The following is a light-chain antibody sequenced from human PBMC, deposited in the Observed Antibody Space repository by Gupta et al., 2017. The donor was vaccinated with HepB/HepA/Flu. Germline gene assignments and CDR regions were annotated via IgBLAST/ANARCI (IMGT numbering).Light chain of an antibody. CDR2: EVS. CDR1: SSDVGSYNL. Sequence: QSALTPPASVSGSPGQSITISCTGTSSDVGSYNLVSWYQQHPGNAHKLMIYEVSKRPAGVANRFSGSKSGNTASLTISGRQAEDEDDYYCCSDAGSSTVFGGGTKLTVL. CDR3: CSDAGSSTV. J-gene: IGLJ2*01. V-gene: IGLV2-23*02.